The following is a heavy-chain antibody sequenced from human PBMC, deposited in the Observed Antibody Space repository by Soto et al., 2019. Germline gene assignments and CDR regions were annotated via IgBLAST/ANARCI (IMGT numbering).Heavy chain of an antibody. V-gene: IGHV3-74*01. CDR3: ARGRDYYDSSGYSEGYGMDV. D-gene: IGHD3-22*01. J-gene: IGHJ6*02. CDR1: GFTFSSYW. CDR2: INSDGSST. Sequence: GGSLRLSCAASGFTFSSYWMHWVRQAPGKGLVWVSRINSDGSSTSYADSVKGRFTISRDNAKNTLYLQMNSLRAEDTAVYYCARGRDYYDSSGYSEGYGMDVWGQGTTVTVSS.